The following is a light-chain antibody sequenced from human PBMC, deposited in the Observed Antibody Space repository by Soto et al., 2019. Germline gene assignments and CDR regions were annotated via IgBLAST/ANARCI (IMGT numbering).Light chain of an antibody. Sequence: SYELTQPPSVSVAPGKSAYITCGGNNIGRKSVHWYQQRPGQAPVLVIYYDSDRPSGIPERFSGSNSGNTATLTISRVEAGDEADYYCQVWDSSTDHGVFGGGTKLTVL. V-gene: IGLV3-21*04. J-gene: IGLJ2*01. CDR1: NIGRKS. CDR2: YDS. CDR3: QVWDSSTDHGV.